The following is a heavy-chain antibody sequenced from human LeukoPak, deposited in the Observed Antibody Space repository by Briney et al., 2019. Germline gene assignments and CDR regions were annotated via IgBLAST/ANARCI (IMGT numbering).Heavy chain of an antibody. CDR3: ARVGDSSRWYGIDC. CDR2: IYHSGST. D-gene: IGHD6-13*01. CDR1: GGSISSGGYS. J-gene: IGHJ4*02. Sequence: SETLSLTCAVSGGSISSGGYSWSWIRQPPGKGLEWIGDIYHSGSTDYNPSLKSRVTMSLDRSKNQFSLKLTSVTAADTAVYYCARVGDSSRWYGIDCWGQGSLVTVSS. V-gene: IGHV4-30-2*01.